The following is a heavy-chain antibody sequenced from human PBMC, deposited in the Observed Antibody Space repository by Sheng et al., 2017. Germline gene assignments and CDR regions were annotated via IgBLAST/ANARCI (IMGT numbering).Heavy chain of an antibody. CDR3: ARDIVSDWGQPEYDY. D-gene: IGHD7-27*01. J-gene: IGHJ4*02. Sequence: EVQLVESGGGLVKPGGSLRLSCAASGFTFSSYSMNWVRQAPGKGLEWVSSISSSSSYIYYADSVKGRFTISRDNAKNSLYLQMNSLRAEDTAVYYCARDIVSDWGQPEYDYWARERWSPSPQ. CDR2: ISSSSSYI. V-gene: IGHV3-21*01. CDR1: GFTFSSYS.